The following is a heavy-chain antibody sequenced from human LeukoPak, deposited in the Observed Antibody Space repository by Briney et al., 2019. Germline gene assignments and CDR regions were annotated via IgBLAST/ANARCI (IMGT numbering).Heavy chain of an antibody. CDR2: IYDNGYT. CDR1: GLIVSGKF. J-gene: IGHJ1*01. D-gene: IGHD6-13*01. V-gene: IGHV3-66*01. Sequence: GKSLRLSCAASGLIVSGKFMNWVRRAPGKGLEWVSGIYDNGYTFYADSVKGRFTISRDNAKNSLYLQMNSLRAEDTAVYYCAREYSSTWYRGLAEYFQHWGQGTQVTVSS. CDR3: AREYSSTWYRGLAEYFQH.